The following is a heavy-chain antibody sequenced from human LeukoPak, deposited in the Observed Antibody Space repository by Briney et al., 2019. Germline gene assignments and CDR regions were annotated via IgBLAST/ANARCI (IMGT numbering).Heavy chain of an antibody. J-gene: IGHJ4*02. CDR1: GGTFSSYA. Sequence: SVKVSCKASGGTFSSYAISWVRQAPGQGLEWMGRIIPILGIANYAQKFQGRVTITTDESTSTAYMELSSLRSEDTAVYYCVRGGKVAAAGIMYYWGQGTLVTVSS. D-gene: IGHD6-13*01. V-gene: IGHV1-69*04. CDR2: IIPILGIA. CDR3: VRGGKVAAAGIMYY.